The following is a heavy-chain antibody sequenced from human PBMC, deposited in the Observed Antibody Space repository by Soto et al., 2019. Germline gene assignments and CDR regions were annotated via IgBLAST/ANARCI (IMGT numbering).Heavy chain of an antibody. CDR3: ARRTTGSGSSYFEI. J-gene: IGHJ4*02. CDR1: GDSIGSGEYY. Sequence: QVHLQESGPGLVKPSETLSLTCSVSGDSIGSGEYYWNWIRHHPEKGLEWIGFVHYSGSTFYNPSLESRVSISIDTSQKQYTRKVTYVTSADTAVYYCARRTTGSGSSYFEIWGQGTLITVSS. CDR2: VHYSGST. D-gene: IGHD3-10*01. V-gene: IGHV4-31*03.